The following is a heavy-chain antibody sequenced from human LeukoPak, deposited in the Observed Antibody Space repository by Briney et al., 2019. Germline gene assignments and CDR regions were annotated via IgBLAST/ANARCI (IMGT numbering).Heavy chain of an antibody. CDR1: GFTFSSYG. CDR2: IWYDGSNE. J-gene: IGHJ4*02. CDR3: ARALWPYYFDY. V-gene: IGHV3-33*01. D-gene: IGHD2-21*01. Sequence: GGSLRLSCAASGFTFSSYGTHWVRQAPGKGLEWVAIIWYDGSNEYYADSVKGRFTISRDNSENTLYLQMNSLRAEDTAVYYCARALWPYYFDYWGQGTLVTVSS.